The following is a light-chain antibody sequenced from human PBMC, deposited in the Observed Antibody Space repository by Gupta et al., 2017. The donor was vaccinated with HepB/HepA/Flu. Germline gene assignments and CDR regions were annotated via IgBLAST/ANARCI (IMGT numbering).Light chain of an antibody. J-gene: IGLJ3*02. CDR2: SNN. Sequence: QSVLTQPPSASGTPGQRVTISCSGSSSNIGSNTVNWYQQLPGTAPKLLIYSNNKRRSGVPDRFSGSKSGTSASLAISGLQSEDEADYYCAAWDDSLNGPVFGGGTKLTGL. CDR3: AAWDDSLNGPV. V-gene: IGLV1-44*01. CDR1: SSNIGSNT.